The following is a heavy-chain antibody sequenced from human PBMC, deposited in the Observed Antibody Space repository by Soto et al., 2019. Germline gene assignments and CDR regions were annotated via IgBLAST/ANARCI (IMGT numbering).Heavy chain of an antibody. CDR2: VSSSSSRI. Sequence: PGGSLRLSCAAFGFTFSGYCMNWVRQAPGKGLERVSYVSSSSSRIYYADSVKGRFTISRDNAKNSLYLQMDSQSAEDTAVYYCAREGGLIVGVVMILGGMDVWGQGTRVTVSS. V-gene: IGHV3-48*04. CDR1: GFTFSGYC. D-gene: IGHD3-3*01. J-gene: IGHJ6*02. CDR3: AREGGLIVGVVMILGGMDV.